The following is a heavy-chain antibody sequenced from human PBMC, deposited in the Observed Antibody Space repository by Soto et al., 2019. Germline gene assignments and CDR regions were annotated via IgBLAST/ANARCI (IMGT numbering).Heavy chain of an antibody. D-gene: IGHD2-15*01. CDR2: ISTYNGDT. J-gene: IGHJ6*02. CDR3: ARAGAAPYFYDGMDV. V-gene: IGHV1-18*01. Sequence: QVQLVQSGAEVRKPGASVKVSCKASGYTFTSSGISWLRQAPGQGLEWMGWISTYNGDTNEAPKFQDRVTMTIDRSTSTAYMELRSLRSDDAAVYYCARAGAAPYFYDGMDVWGQGTRVTVSS. CDR1: GYTFTSSG.